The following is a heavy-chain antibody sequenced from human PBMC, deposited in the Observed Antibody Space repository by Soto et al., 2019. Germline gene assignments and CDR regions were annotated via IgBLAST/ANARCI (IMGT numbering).Heavy chain of an antibody. CDR1: GGSISSGGYY. Sequence: PSETLSLTCTVSGGSISSGGYYWSWIRQHPGKGLEWIGYIYYSGSTYYNPSLKSRVTISVDTSKNQFSLKLSSVTAADTAVYYCARQPYSGYSYGYSYFDYWGQGTLVTVSS. J-gene: IGHJ4*02. V-gene: IGHV4-31*03. CDR2: IYYSGST. CDR3: ARQPYSGYSYGYSYFDY. D-gene: IGHD5-18*01.